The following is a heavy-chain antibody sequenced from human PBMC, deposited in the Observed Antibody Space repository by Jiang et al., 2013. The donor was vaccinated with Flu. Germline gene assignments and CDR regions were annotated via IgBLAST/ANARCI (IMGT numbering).Heavy chain of an antibody. CDR3: ARGGSGHGRAHNWFDP. D-gene: IGHD2-15*01. Sequence: GAEVKKPGASVKVSCKASEYTFTTYYMHWVRQAPGQGLEWMGIINPSGGGTSYAQKFQDRVTMTRDTSTSTVYMELSSLRSEDTAVYYCARGGSGHGRAHNWFDPWGQGTLVTVSS. V-gene: IGHV1-46*01. CDR1: EYTFTTYY. J-gene: IGHJ5*02. CDR2: INPSGGGT.